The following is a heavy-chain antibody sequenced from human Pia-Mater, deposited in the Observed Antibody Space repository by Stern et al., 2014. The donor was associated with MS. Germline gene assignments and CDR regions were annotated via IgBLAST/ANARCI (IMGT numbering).Heavy chain of an antibody. CDR2: MNPSTGNT. J-gene: IGHJ5*02. Sequence: VQLVQSGAEVKKPGASLKVSCKASGYTFTDFDINWVRQGTGQGLEWMGWMNPSTGNTGYAQKFQGRVAMTRNTSISTAYMELTSLRSEDTAVYYCTRVYPWERNWFDPWGQGTQVTVSS. CDR1: GYTFTDFD. V-gene: IGHV1-8*02. CDR3: TRVYPWERNWFDP. D-gene: IGHD1-26*01.